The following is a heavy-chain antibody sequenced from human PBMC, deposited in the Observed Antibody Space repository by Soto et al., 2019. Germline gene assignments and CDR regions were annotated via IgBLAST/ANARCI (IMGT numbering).Heavy chain of an antibody. CDR2: ISYSGST. Sequence: PSETLSLTCTVSCGSMSSPYWTWLRQPPGKGLEWIGYISYSGSTYYNPSLKSRVTISADTSRNQFSLKLSSVIAADTAVYYCARADSDASVGYWGQGTLVTVSS. CDR1: CGSMSSPY. D-gene: IGHD3-16*01. V-gene: IGHV4-59*11. CDR3: ARADSDASVGY. J-gene: IGHJ4*02.